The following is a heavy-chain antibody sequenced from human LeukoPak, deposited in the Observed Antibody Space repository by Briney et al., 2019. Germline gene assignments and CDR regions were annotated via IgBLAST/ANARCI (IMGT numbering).Heavy chain of an antibody. CDR1: GFTFSNYS. CDR2: IYYSGST. Sequence: GSLSLSCAASGFTFSNYSMNWIRQPPGKGLEWIGYIYYSGSTNYNPSLKSRVTISVDTSKNQFSLKLTSVTAADMAVYYCARHSGHSSTNDAFDIWGQGTMVIVSS. CDR3: ARHSGHSSTNDAFDI. V-gene: IGHV4-59*01. J-gene: IGHJ3*02. D-gene: IGHD6-13*01.